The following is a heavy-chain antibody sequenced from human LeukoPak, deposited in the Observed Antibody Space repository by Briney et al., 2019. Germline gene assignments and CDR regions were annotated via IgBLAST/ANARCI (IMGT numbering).Heavy chain of an antibody. J-gene: IGHJ3*02. Sequence: PSETLSLTCTVSGGSISSGGYYWSWIRQPPGKGLEWIGYIYHSGSTYYNPSLKSRVTISVDRSKNQFSLKLSSVTAADTAVYYCARGLEALELPDAFDIWGQGTMVTVSS. CDR3: ARGLEALELPDAFDI. V-gene: IGHV4-30-2*01. D-gene: IGHD1-7*01. CDR2: IYHSGST. CDR1: GGSISSGGYY.